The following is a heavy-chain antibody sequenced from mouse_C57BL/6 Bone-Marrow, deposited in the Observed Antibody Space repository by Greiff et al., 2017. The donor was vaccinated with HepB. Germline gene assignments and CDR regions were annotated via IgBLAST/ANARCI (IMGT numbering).Heavy chain of an antibody. CDR1: GYTFTSYG. CDR3: ARLGNYYGSSPYYYAMDY. J-gene: IGHJ4*01. V-gene: IGHV1-81*01. CDR2: IYPRSGNT. D-gene: IGHD1-1*01. Sequence: QVQLQQSGAELARPGASVKLSCKASGYTFTSYGISWVKQRTGQGLEWIGEIYPRSGNTYYNEKFKGKATLTVDQSSSTAYMQLNSLTSEDSAVYYCARLGNYYGSSPYYYAMDYWGQGTSVTVSS.